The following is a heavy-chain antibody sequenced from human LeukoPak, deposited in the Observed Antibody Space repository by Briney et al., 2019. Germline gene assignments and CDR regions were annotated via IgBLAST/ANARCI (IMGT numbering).Heavy chain of an antibody. CDR1: GGSFSGYY. Sequence: PSETLSLTCAVYGGSFSGYYWSWIRQPPGKGLEWIGEINHSGSTNYNPSLKSRVTISEDTSKNQFSLKLSSVTAADTAVYYCARGVAAAGPDYYYYYMDVWGKGTTVTVSS. D-gene: IGHD6-13*01. CDR3: ARGVAAAGPDYYYYYMDV. J-gene: IGHJ6*03. V-gene: IGHV4-34*01. CDR2: INHSGST.